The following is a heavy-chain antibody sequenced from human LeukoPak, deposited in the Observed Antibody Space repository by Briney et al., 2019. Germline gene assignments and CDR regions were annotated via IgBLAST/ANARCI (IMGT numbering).Heavy chain of an antibody. J-gene: IGHJ3*02. Sequence: PGGSLRLSCAASGFTFSSSWMHWVRQAPGKGLVWVSRINSDGSSISYADSVKGRFTTSRDNAKNTQYLQMNSLRAEDTAVYYCARVPGGGLRFDIWGQGTMVTVSS. CDR3: ARVPGGGLRFDI. CDR2: INSDGSSI. D-gene: IGHD1-14*01. CDR1: GFTFSSSW. V-gene: IGHV3-74*01.